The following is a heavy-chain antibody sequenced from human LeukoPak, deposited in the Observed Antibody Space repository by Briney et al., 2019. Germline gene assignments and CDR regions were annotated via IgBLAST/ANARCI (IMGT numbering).Heavy chain of an antibody. CDR1: GYTFTSYG. Sequence: ASVKVSCKASGYTFTSYGISWVRQAPGRGLEWMGWITVYNGNTNYAQKLQGRVTMTTDTSTSTAYMELRSLRSDDTAVYYCARVCSGGSCYSGYYGMDVWGQGTTVTVSS. V-gene: IGHV1-18*01. D-gene: IGHD2-15*01. J-gene: IGHJ6*02. CDR2: ITVYNGNT. CDR3: ARVCSGGSCYSGYYGMDV.